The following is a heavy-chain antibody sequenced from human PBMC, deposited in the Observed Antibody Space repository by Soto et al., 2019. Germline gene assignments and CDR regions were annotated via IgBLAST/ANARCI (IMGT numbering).Heavy chain of an antibody. Sequence: SVKVSCKASGGTFSSYAISWVRQAPGQGLEWMGGIIPIFGTANYAQKFQGRVTITADESTSTAYMELSSLRSEDTAVYYCARSLAIYYDSSGYEYYYYGMDVWGQGTTVTVSS. CDR2: IIPIFGTA. V-gene: IGHV1-69*13. CDR1: GGTFSSYA. D-gene: IGHD3-22*01. CDR3: ARSLAIYYDSSGYEYYYYGMDV. J-gene: IGHJ6*02.